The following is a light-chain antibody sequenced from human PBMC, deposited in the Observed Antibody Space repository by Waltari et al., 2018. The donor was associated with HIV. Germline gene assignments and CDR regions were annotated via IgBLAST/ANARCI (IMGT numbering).Light chain of an antibody. J-gene: IGLJ2*01. V-gene: IGLV1-44*01. CDR3: GTWDDSLNGWEV. Sequence: QSVLTQPPSASGTPGQTVTISCSGSSSNTGTDAVNWYQQRPGTAPKLLIYSNNQWPSGVPVRFSGSKSGTSASLAISGLQSEDQADYYCGTWDDSLNGWEVFGGGTKLTVL. CDR1: SSNTGTDA. CDR2: SNN.